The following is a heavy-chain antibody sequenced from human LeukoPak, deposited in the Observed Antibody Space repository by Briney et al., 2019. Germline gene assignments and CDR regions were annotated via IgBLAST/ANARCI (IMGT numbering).Heavy chain of an antibody. V-gene: IGHV1-2*02. CDR1: GYTFTGYY. Sequence: ASVKVSCKASGYTFTGYYMHWVRQAPGQGLEWMGWINPNSCGTNYAQKFQGRVTMTRDTSISTAYMELSRLRSDDTAVYYCASIIIQDSSASGAFDIWGQGTMVTVSS. J-gene: IGHJ3*02. CDR2: INPNSCGT. D-gene: IGHD3-22*01. CDR3: ASIIIQDSSASGAFDI.